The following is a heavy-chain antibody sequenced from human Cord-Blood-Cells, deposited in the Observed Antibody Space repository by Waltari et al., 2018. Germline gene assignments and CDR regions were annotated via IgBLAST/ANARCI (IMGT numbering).Heavy chain of an antibody. CDR3: ARGVVSGSYWFDP. CDR2: INPNSGGT. Sequence: QVQLVQSGAEVKKPGASVKVSCKASGYTFTGYYMHWVRQAPGQGLEWMGWINPNSGGTNYARKFQGRVTMTRDTSISTAYMELSRLRSDDTAVYYCARGVVSGSYWFDPWGQGTLVTVSS. V-gene: IGHV1-2*02. D-gene: IGHD1-26*01. J-gene: IGHJ5*02. CDR1: GYTFTGYY.